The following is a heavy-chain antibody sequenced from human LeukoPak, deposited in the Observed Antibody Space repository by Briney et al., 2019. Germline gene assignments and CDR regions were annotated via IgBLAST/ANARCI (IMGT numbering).Heavy chain of an antibody. V-gene: IGHV4-59*01. D-gene: IGHD1-1*01. Sequence: SETLSLTCTVSGGSLSSYHWSWIRQSPGKGLQWIGHIFYSGNTNYNPSLKSRVIISLDTSKNQFSLNLTSVTAADTALHYCARGPTRYYFDYWGQGTLVTVSS. CDR1: GGSLSSYH. J-gene: IGHJ4*02. CDR2: IFYSGNT. CDR3: ARGPTRYYFDY.